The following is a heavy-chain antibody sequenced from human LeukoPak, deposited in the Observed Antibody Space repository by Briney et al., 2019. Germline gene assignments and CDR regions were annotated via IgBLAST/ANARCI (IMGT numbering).Heavy chain of an antibody. CDR3: ARDYTQWLEYYFDY. D-gene: IGHD6-19*01. V-gene: IGHV3-30-3*01. CDR2: ISYDGSNK. Sequence: GGSLRLSCAASGFTFSSYAMRWVRQAPGKGLEWVAVISYDGSNKYYADSVKGRFTISRDNSKNTLYLQMNSLRAEDTAVYYCARDYTQWLEYYFDYWGQGTPVTVSS. J-gene: IGHJ4*02. CDR1: GFTFSSYA.